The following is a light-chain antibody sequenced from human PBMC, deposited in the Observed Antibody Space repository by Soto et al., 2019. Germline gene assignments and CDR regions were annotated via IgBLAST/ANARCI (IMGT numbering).Light chain of an antibody. V-gene: IGKV3-15*01. CDR2: GAS. J-gene: IGKJ5*01. CDR3: QQYNKWPPIT. CDR1: QSVSSN. Sequence: EXXMTQSXATLXVSPGERATLSCRASQSVSSNLAWYQQKPGQAPRLLIYGASTRATGIPARFSGSGSGTEFTLTISSLQSEDFAVYYCQQYNKWPPITFGQGTRLEIK.